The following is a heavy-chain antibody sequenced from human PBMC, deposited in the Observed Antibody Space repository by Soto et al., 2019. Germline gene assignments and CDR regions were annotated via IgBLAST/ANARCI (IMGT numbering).Heavy chain of an antibody. V-gene: IGHV4-31*03. Sequence: SETLSLTCTVSGGSISSGGYYWSWIRQHPGKGLEWIGYIYYSGSTYYNPSLKSRVTISVDTSKNQFSLKLSSVTAADTAVYYCARVGGYSGYEKVDYWGQGTLVTVSS. CDR1: GGSISSGGYY. J-gene: IGHJ4*02. CDR2: IYYSGST. CDR3: ARVGGYSGYEKVDY. D-gene: IGHD5-12*01.